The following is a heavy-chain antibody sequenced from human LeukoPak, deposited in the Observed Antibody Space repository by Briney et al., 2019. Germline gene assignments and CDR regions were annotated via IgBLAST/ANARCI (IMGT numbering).Heavy chain of an antibody. Sequence: PGGSLRLSCTASGFTFGDYAMSWFRQAPGKGLEWVGFIRSKAYGGTTEYAASVKGRFTISRDDSKSIAYLQMNSLKTEDTAVYYCTRDAQGYCSGGSCPRDAFDIWGQGTMVTVSS. CDR3: TRDAQGYCSGGSCPRDAFDI. CDR1: GFTFGDYA. V-gene: IGHV3-49*03. D-gene: IGHD2-15*01. CDR2: IRSKAYGGTT. J-gene: IGHJ3*02.